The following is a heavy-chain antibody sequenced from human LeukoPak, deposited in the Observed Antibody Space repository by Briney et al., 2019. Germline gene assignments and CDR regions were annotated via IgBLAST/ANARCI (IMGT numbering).Heavy chain of an antibody. D-gene: IGHD2-15*01. CDR2: ISYDGSNK. Sequence: GRSLRLSCAASGFTFSSYGMHWVRQAPGKGLEWVAVISYDGSNKYYADSVKGRFTISRDNSKNTLYLQMNSLRAEDTAVYYCAKDGAVVVAAGLDYWGQETLVTVSS. CDR3: AKDGAVVVAAGLDY. J-gene: IGHJ4*02. V-gene: IGHV3-30*18. CDR1: GFTFSSYG.